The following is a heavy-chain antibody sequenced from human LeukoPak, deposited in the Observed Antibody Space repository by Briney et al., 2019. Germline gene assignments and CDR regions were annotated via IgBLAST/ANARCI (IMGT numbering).Heavy chain of an antibody. CDR3: AKTTIGYSSGRYPGWPVDY. V-gene: IGHV3-23*01. CDR1: GFTFSSYA. D-gene: IGHD6-19*01. Sequence: GGSLRLSCASSGFTFSSYAMSWVRQAPGRGLEWASAISGSGGSTYYADSVKGRFTISRDNSKNTVYLQMNSLRAEDTAVYYCAKTTIGYSSGRYPGWPVDYWGQGTLVTVSS. J-gene: IGHJ4*02. CDR2: ISGSGGST.